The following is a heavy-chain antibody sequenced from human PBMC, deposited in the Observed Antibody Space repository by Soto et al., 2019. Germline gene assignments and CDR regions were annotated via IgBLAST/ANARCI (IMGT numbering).Heavy chain of an antibody. D-gene: IGHD2-2*01. J-gene: IGHJ6*02. CDR1: GFTFSSYA. CDR2: ISYDGGNK. Sequence: QVQLVESGGGVVQPGRSLRLSCAASGFTFSSYAMHWVRQAPGKGLEWGAVISYDGGNKYYADSVKGRFTISRDNSKNTLYLQMNSLRAEDTAVYYCARERGWGCSSTSCYGYYYGMDVWGQGTTVTVSS. CDR3: ARERGWGCSSTSCYGYYYGMDV. V-gene: IGHV3-30-3*01.